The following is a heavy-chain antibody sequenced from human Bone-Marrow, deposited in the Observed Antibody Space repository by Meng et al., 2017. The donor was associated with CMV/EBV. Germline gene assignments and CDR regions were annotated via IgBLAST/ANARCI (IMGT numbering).Heavy chain of an antibody. CDR1: GYNFISHG. CDR3: ARRIPIMGGVTAFDY. CDR2: ITTYNRNT. J-gene: IGHJ4*02. V-gene: IGHV1-18*01. Sequence: GYNFISHGISWVRQAPGQGLEWMGWITTYNRNTNYAQRFQGRVTLTTDTSTNTAYMELGSLRSDDTAVYFCARRIPIMGGVTAFDYWGQGTLVTVSS. D-gene: IGHD1-26*01.